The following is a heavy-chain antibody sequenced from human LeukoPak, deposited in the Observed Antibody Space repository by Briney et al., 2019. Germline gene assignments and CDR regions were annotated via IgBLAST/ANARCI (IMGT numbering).Heavy chain of an antibody. CDR3: VRASYTGFDLHFDQ. D-gene: IGHD5-12*01. Sequence: GGSLRLSCSASGFAFSGREMAWVCQAPGKGLEWVSYISSNGKTILHADSVKGRITISRDNAKKSLYLQLGGLRVEDSAFYYCVRASYTGFDLHFDQWGQGTLVTVSS. CDR2: ISSNGKTI. J-gene: IGHJ4*02. V-gene: IGHV3-48*03. CDR1: GFAFSGRE.